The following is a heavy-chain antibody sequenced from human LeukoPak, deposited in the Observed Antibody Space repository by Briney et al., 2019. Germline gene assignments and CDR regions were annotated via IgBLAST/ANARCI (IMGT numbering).Heavy chain of an antibody. CDR2: IYHSGST. CDR1: GYSISSGYY. V-gene: IGHV4-38-2*02. D-gene: IGHD6-13*01. Sequence: PSETLSLTCTVSGYSISSGYYWGWIRQPPGKGLEWIGSIYHSGSTYYNPSLKSRVTISVDTSKNQFSLKLSSVTAADTAVYYCASHRGYRQQLYYYYMDVWGKGTTVTISS. CDR3: ASHRGYRQQLYYYYMDV. J-gene: IGHJ6*03.